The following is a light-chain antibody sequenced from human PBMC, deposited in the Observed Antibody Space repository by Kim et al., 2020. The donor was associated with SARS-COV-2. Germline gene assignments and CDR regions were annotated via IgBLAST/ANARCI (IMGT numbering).Light chain of an antibody. Sequence: ELVLTQSPATLSLSPGERATLSCRASQSVRSYLYWYQHKPGQAPRLLIYETSNRATDIPARFRGSGSGTDFTLTISSLEPEDLAVYYCQHRNNWPWTFGQGTKVDIK. CDR1: QSVRSY. V-gene: IGKV3-11*01. CDR2: ETS. CDR3: QHRNNWPWT. J-gene: IGKJ1*01.